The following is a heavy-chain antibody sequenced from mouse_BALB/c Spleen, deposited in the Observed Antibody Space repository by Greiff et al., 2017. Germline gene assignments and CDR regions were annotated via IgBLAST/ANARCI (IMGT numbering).Heavy chain of an antibody. V-gene: IGHV7-3*02. CDR3: ARVYYYGSSSWYFDV. CDR2: IRNKANGYTT. D-gene: IGHD1-1*01. CDR1: GFTFTDYY. J-gene: IGHJ1*01. Sequence: EVQVVESGGGLVQPGGSLRLSCATSGFTFTDYYMSWVRQPPGKALEWLGFIRNKANGYTTEYSASVKGRFTISRDNSQSILYLQMNTLRAEDSATYYCARVYYYGSSSWYFDVWGAGTTVTVSS.